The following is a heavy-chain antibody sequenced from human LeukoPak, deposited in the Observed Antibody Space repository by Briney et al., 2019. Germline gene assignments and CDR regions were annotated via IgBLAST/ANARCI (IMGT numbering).Heavy chain of an antibody. CDR2: IYYSGST. V-gene: IGHV4-39*01. J-gene: IGHJ4*02. CDR1: GGSISSSSYY. D-gene: IGHD3-10*01. Sequence: SETLSLTCTVSGGSISSSSYYWGWIRQPPGKGLEWIGSIYYSGSTYYNPSLKSRVTISVDTSKNQLSLKLSSVTAADTAVYYCASRIWFGELSTFDYWGQGTLVTVSS. CDR3: ASRIWFGELSTFDY.